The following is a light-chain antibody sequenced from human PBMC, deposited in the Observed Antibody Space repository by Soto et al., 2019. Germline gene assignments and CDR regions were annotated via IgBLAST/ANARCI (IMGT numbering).Light chain of an antibody. CDR1: QTVLYSSNNKNY. Sequence: DIVMTQSPDSLAVSLGERATINCKSSQTVLYSSNNKNYLAWYQQKPGLPPKMLIYWASTRESGVPDRFSGSGSGTDFTLTISSLQAEDVAVYYCQQYYGTLPTFGQGTKVEIK. V-gene: IGKV4-1*01. CDR2: WAS. J-gene: IGKJ1*01. CDR3: QQYYGTLPT.